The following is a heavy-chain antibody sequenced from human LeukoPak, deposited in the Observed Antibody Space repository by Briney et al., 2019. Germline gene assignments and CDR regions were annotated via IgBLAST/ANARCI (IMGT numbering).Heavy chain of an antibody. D-gene: IGHD3-10*01. V-gene: IGHV4-59*12. J-gene: IGHJ5*02. CDR3: ARDSFSGLPWFDP. CDR2: IYYSGST. Sequence: SETLSLTCTVSGGSISSYYWSWIRQPPGKGLEWIGYIYYSGSTNYNPSLKSRVTMSVDTSKNQFSLKLSSVTAADTAVYYCARDSFSGLPWFDPWGQGTLVTVSS. CDR1: GGSISSYY.